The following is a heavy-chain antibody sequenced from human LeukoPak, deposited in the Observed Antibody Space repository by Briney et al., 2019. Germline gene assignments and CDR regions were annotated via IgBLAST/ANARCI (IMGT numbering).Heavy chain of an antibody. V-gene: IGHV1-2*02. Sequence: ASVKVSCKASGYTFIGYYVHWVRQAPGQGLEWMGWINSKSGGTNYAQKFQGRVTMTRDTSISTAYMELSRLRSDDTAVYYCARATGYDVDYWGQGTLVTVSS. D-gene: IGHD5-12*01. J-gene: IGHJ4*02. CDR3: ARATGYDVDY. CDR1: GYTFIGYY. CDR2: INSKSGGT.